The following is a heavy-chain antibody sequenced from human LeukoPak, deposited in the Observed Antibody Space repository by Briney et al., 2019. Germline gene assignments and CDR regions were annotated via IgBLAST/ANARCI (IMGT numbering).Heavy chain of an antibody. V-gene: IGHV1-18*01. J-gene: IGHJ6*02. CDR1: GYTFTSYG. CDR2: ISAYNGNT. D-gene: IGHD3-10*01. CDR3: ARAHYFGSGNYYSGYYCDMDV. Sequence: ASVKVSCKASGYTFTSYGISWVRQAPGQGLEWMGWISAYNGNTNYAQKLQGRVTMTTDTSTSTAYMELRSLRSDDTAVYYCARAHYFGSGNYYSGYYCDMDVWGQGTTVTVSS.